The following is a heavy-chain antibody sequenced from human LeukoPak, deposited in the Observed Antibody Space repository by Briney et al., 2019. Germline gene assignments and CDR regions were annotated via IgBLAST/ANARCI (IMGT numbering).Heavy chain of an antibody. CDR1: GFTFDDYA. CDR2: ISWNSGSI. V-gene: IGHV3-9*03. D-gene: IGHD6-13*01. CDR3: AKGLGSSSWFSFDY. J-gene: IGHJ4*02. Sequence: GGSLRLSCAASGFTFDDYAMHWVRQAPGKGLEWVSGISWNSGSIGYADSAKGRFTISRDNAKNSLYLQMNSLRAEDMALYYCAKGLGSSSWFSFDYWGQGTLVTVSS.